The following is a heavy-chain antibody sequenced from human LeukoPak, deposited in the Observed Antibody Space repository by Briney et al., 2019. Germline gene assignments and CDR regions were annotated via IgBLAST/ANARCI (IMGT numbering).Heavy chain of an antibody. D-gene: IGHD2-2*01. Sequence: GASVKVSCKASGYTFTGYYMHWVRQAPGQGLERMGWINPNSGGTNYAQKFQGRVTMTRDTSISTAYMELSRLRSDDTAVYYCARGDCSSTSCFAFDIWGQGTMVTVSS. V-gene: IGHV1-2*02. CDR2: INPNSGGT. CDR3: ARGDCSSTSCFAFDI. CDR1: GYTFTGYY. J-gene: IGHJ3*02.